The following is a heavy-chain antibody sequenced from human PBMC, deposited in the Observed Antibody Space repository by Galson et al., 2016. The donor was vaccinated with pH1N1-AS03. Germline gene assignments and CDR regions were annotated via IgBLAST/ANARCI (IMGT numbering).Heavy chain of an antibody. D-gene: IGHD3-10*01. CDR3: ATSVTVVRGGYDAVDI. V-gene: IGHV5-51*03. CDR1: GHSFSSYW. Sequence: QSGAEVKKPGESLKISCKGSGHSFSSYWIGWVRQMPGKGLEWMGIIDPDDSDTTYSPSFQGQVTISADKSISTASSTAYLEWRSLKASDTAMYYCATSVTVVRGGYDAVDIWGQGTMVTVSS. CDR2: IDPDDSDT. J-gene: IGHJ3*02.